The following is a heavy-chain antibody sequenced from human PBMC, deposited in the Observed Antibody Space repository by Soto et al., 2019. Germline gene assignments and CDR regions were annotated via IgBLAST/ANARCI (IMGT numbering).Heavy chain of an antibody. CDR3: ARDHDLPQLGTNKLYTFAA. J-gene: IGHJ6*02. Sequence: QVHLEQSGAEVKKPGSSVKVSCKASGGTFRTAAISWVRQAPGQGLEWLGGIMPVFRTPDYAQKFQGRVTITADEPXXXAXXELSGLRSDDTAVYYCARDHDLPQLGTNKLYTFAAWCQATTITVSS. CDR1: GGTFRTAA. D-gene: IGHD3-3*02. V-gene: IGHV1-69*12. CDR2: IMPVFRTP.